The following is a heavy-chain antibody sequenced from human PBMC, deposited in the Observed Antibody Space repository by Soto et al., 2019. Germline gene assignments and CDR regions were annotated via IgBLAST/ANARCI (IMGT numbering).Heavy chain of an antibody. Sequence: EVQLLESGGGLVQPGGSLRLSCEASGFTFSSYAMKWVRQAPGKGLEWVSLIGESGTPTYYADSVKGRFTISRDNSENTLFLEMYSLRAEDMAVYYCARYIPGVCYYGMDVWGQGTTVTVSS. V-gene: IGHV3-23*01. J-gene: IGHJ6*02. D-gene: IGHD2-2*01. CDR3: ARYIPGVCYYGMDV. CDR2: IGESGTPT. CDR1: GFTFSSYA.